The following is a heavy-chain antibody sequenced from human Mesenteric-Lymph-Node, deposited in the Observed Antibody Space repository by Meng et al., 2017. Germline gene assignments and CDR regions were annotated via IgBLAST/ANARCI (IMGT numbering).Heavy chain of an antibody. Sequence: GQLVQVVAEVKKPGSSVKVSCKASGGTFSSYAISWVRQAPGKGLEWASSISSSSSYIYYADSVKGRFTISRDNAKNSLYLQMNSLRAEDTAVYYCAQHLLGTTYSSGWYDDYWGQGTLVTVSS. J-gene: IGHJ4*02. CDR1: GGTFSSYA. V-gene: IGHV3-21*01. CDR2: ISSSSSYI. CDR3: AQHLLGTTYSSGWYDDY. D-gene: IGHD6-19*01.